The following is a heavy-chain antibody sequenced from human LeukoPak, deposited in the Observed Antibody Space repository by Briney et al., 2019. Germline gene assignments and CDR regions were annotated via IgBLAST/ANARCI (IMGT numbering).Heavy chain of an antibody. D-gene: IGHD6-19*01. CDR3: AREPLDNGWHFDH. J-gene: IGHJ4*02. V-gene: IGHV4-38-2*02. CDR1: GYSISSGYY. Sequence: KPSETLSLTCAVSGYSISSGYYWGWIRQPPGKGLEWIGSIYHSGSTYYNPSLKSRVTISVDTSKNQFSLKLSSVTAADTALYYCAREPLDNGWHFDHWGQGVLVTVSS. CDR2: IYHSGST.